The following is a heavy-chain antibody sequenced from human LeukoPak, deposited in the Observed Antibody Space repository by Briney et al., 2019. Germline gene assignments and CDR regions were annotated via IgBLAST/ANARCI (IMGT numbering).Heavy chain of an antibody. CDR3: ARGPVSSRLRYFDIPDWFDP. CDR1: GFTFSSYW. CDR2: IKQDGSEK. V-gene: IGHV3-7*04. D-gene: IGHD3-9*01. J-gene: IGHJ5*02. Sequence: PGGSLRLSCAASGFTFSSYWMSWVRQAPGKGLEWVANIKQDGSEKYYVDSVKGRFTISRDNAKNSLYLQMNSLRAEDTAVYYCARGPVSSRLRYFDIPDWFDPWGQGTLVTVSS.